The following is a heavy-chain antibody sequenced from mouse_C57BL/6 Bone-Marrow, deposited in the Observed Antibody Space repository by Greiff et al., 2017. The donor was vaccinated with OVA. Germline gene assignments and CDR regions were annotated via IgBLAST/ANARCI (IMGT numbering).Heavy chain of an antibody. CDR1: GFTFSSYG. CDR2: ISSVGSYT. D-gene: IGHD2-14*01. Sequence: EVHLVESGGDLVKPGESLKLSCAASGFTFSSYGMSWVRQTPDKRLEWVATISSVGSYTYYPDSVKGRFTISRDNAKNTLYLQMSSLKSEDTAMYYCARHRGVLLDYWGQGTTLTVSS. J-gene: IGHJ2*01. V-gene: IGHV5-6*01. CDR3: ARHRGVLLDY.